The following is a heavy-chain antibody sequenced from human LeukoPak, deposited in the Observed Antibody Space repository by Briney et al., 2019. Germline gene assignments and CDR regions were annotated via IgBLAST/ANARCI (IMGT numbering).Heavy chain of an antibody. CDR1: GFTVSRNY. Sequence: PGGSLRLSCAASGFTVSRNYMTWVRQAPGKGLEWVSVIYSGGSTYYADSVKGRFTISRDNSKNTLYLQMNSLRAEDTAVYYCARTVGVVVIQFDYWGQGTLVTVSS. CDR3: ARTVGVVVIQFDY. J-gene: IGHJ4*02. CDR2: IYSGGST. V-gene: IGHV3-53*01. D-gene: IGHD3-22*01.